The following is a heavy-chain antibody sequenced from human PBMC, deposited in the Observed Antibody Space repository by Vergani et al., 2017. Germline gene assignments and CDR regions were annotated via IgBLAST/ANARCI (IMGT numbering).Heavy chain of an antibody. CDR3: ARGKHYDFWSGYYYFDY. Sequence: EVQLVESGGGLVQPGGSLRLSCAASGFTFSSYEMNWVRQAPGKGLEWVSYISSSGSTIYYADSVKGRFTISRDNAKNSLYLQMNSLRAEDTAVYYCARGKHYDFWSGYYYFDYWGQGTLVTVSS. CDR1: GFTFSSYE. J-gene: IGHJ4*02. D-gene: IGHD3-3*01. V-gene: IGHV3-48*03. CDR2: ISSSGSTI.